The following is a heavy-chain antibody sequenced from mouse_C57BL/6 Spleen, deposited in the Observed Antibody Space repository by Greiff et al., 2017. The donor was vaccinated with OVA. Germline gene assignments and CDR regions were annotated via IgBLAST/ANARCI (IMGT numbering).Heavy chain of an antibody. J-gene: IGHJ4*01. V-gene: IGHV1-58*01. D-gene: IGHD1-1*01. CDR2: IYIGNGYT. CDR3: ARRFTTVVGYAMDY. Sequence: VHVKQSGAELVRPGSSVKMSCKTSGYTFTSYGIKWVKQRTGQGLEWIGYIYIGNGYTEYNEKFKCKATLTSYTSSSTAYMQLSSLTSEDSAIYFCARRFTTVVGYAMDYWGQGTSVTVSS. CDR1: GYTFTSYG.